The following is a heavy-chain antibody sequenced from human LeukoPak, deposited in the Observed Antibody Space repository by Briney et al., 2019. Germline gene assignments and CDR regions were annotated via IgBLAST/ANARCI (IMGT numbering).Heavy chain of an antibody. CDR3: ARDRVDWFDP. Sequence: GGSLRLSCAASGFTFNKYWMTWVRQAPGKGLEWVANIKQDGSEEYYVDSVKGRVTISRDNAKNSLYLQMNSLRAEDTAVYYCARDRVDWFDPWGQGTLVTVSS. CDR2: IKQDGSEE. CDR1: GFTFNKYW. J-gene: IGHJ5*02. D-gene: IGHD3-10*01. V-gene: IGHV3-7*01.